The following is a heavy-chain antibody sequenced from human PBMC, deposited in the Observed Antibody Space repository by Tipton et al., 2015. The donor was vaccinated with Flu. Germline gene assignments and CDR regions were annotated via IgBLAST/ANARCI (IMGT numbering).Heavy chain of an antibody. J-gene: IGHJ4*02. CDR3: ARKIGDF. CDR2: IKQDGSQI. D-gene: IGHD3-16*01. Sequence: SLRLSCAASGFTFSSYDMNWVRQAPGKGLEWVANIKQDGSQIYYLDSVKGRFTISRDNAKNSLYLQLNSLRSEDTALYYCARKIGDFWGQGILVTVSS. CDR1: GFTFSSYD. V-gene: IGHV3-7*01.